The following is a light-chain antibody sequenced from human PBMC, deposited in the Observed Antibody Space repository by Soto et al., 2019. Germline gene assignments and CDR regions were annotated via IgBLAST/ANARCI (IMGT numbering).Light chain of an antibody. CDR2: GSL. J-gene: IGLJ3*02. V-gene: IGLV1-40*01. Sequence: QSVLTQPPSVSGAPGQRVTLSCSGGSSNIGAGYYVHWYQQLPGTAPKLLIYGSLKRPSGVPDRFSGSKSGTSASLAIAGLQAEDEAYDYCQSYDSSVTGWVFGAGTQLTVL. CDR1: SSNIGAGYY. CDR3: QSYDSSVTGWV.